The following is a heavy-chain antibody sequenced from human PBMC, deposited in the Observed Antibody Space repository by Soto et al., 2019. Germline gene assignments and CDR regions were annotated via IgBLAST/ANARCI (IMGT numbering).Heavy chain of an antibody. Sequence: QVQLVESGGGVVQPGRSLRLSCAASGFTFSSYAMHWVRQAPGKGLEWVAVISYDGSNKYYADSVKGRFTISRDNSKNTLYLQMNSLRAEDTALYYCARDGGHPSMDVWGQGTTVTVSS. CDR2: ISYDGSNK. V-gene: IGHV3-30-3*01. J-gene: IGHJ6*02. CDR1: GFTFSSYA. CDR3: ARDGGHPSMDV. D-gene: IGHD3-16*01.